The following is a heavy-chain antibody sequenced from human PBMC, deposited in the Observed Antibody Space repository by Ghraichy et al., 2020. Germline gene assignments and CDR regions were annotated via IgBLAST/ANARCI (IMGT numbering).Heavy chain of an antibody. J-gene: IGHJ2*01. D-gene: IGHD1-26*01. CDR3: ARAQVGATLDWYFDL. CDR2: IYYSGST. CDR1: GGSISSGGYY. Sequence: SETLSLTCTVSGGSISSGGYYWSWIRQHPGKGLEWIGYIYYSGSTYYNPSLKSRVTISVDTSKNQFSLKLSSVTAADTAVYYCARAQVGATLDWYFDLWGRGTLVTVSS. V-gene: IGHV4-31*03.